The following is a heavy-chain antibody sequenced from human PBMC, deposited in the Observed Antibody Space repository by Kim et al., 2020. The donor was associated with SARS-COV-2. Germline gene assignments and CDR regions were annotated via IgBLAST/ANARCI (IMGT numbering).Heavy chain of an antibody. CDR2: INYFGST. D-gene: IGHD5-12*01. J-gene: IGHJ6*02. CDR3: ARGRRRRDGFNYYYYGLDV. Sequence: SETLSLTCGVYNGSFSDYSWTWIRQPPGKGLEWIGEINYFGSTDYNPSLKSRVTLSIDTSKKQFSLKVTSVTAADTALYYCARGRRRRDGFNYYYYGLDVWGQGTTVTVSS. CDR1: NGSFSDYS. V-gene: IGHV4-34*01.